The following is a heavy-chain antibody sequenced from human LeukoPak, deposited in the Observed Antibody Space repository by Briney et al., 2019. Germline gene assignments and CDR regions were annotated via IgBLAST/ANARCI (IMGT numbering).Heavy chain of an antibody. J-gene: IGHJ3*02. Sequence: GGSLRLSCAASGFTFSNAWMSWVRQAPGKGLEWVGRIKSKTDGGTTDYAAPVKGRFTISRDDPKNTLYLQMNSLKTEDTAVYYCTTEGWTRDDAFDIWGQGTMVTVSS. CDR1: GFTFSNAW. CDR3: TTEGWTRDDAFDI. D-gene: IGHD3/OR15-3a*01. CDR2: IKSKTDGGTT. V-gene: IGHV3-15*01.